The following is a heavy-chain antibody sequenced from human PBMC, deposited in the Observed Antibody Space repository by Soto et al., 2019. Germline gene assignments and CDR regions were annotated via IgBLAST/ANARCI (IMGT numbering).Heavy chain of an antibody. Sequence: QVQMQESGPGLVKPSQTLYLTCSVSGGSIIDSGSFYWNWIRQHPGKGLEWIGYIYYSGSTYYNRSLKSRATISLGTSKNQFSLKLTSVPAADTAIYYCARGEVVASNWFDPWGQGTLVTVSS. V-gene: IGHV4-31*03. CDR1: GGSIIDSGSFY. J-gene: IGHJ5*02. CDR3: ARGEVVASNWFDP. D-gene: IGHD2-15*01. CDR2: IYYSGST.